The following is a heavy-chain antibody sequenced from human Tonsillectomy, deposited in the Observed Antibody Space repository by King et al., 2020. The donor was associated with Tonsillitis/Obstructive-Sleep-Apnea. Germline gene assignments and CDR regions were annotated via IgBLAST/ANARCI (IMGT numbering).Heavy chain of an antibody. Sequence: VQLVESGGGLVQPGGSLRLSCAASGFTFSSYAMSWVRQAPGKGLEWVSAISGSGGSTYYADSVKGRFTISRDNSKNTLYLQMNSLRAEDTAVYYCAKTRRPAVVPRHYYYYMDVWGKGTTVTVSS. D-gene: IGHD2-8*01. V-gene: IGHV3-23*04. J-gene: IGHJ6*03. CDR3: AKTRRPAVVPRHYYYYMDV. CDR2: ISGSGGST. CDR1: GFTFSSYA.